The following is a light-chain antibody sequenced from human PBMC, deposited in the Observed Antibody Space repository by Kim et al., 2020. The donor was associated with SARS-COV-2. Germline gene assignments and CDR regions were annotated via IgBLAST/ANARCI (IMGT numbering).Light chain of an antibody. J-gene: IGKJ1*01. CDR3: LQDYNYPRT. V-gene: IGKV1-6*01. Sequence: GDRVTITCRASQDIRNDLGWYQQKPGKPPKLLIYAESSLQSGVPSRFSGSGSGTDFTLTISSLQPEDFAAYYCLQDYNYPRTFGQGTKVDIK. CDR2: AES. CDR1: QDIRND.